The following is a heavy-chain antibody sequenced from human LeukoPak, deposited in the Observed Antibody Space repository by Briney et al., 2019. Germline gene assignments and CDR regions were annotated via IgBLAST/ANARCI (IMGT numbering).Heavy chain of an antibody. D-gene: IGHD2-2*01. V-gene: IGHV1-46*01. CDR3: ARDQVVPAARDGMDV. CDR1: GYTFTSYY. J-gene: IGHJ6*02. Sequence: ASVKVSCKASGYTFTSYYMHWVRQAPRQGLEWMGIINPSGGSTSYAQKFQGRVTMTRDTSTSTVYMELSSLRSEDTAVYYCARDQVVPAARDGMDVWGQGTTVTVSS. CDR2: INPSGGST.